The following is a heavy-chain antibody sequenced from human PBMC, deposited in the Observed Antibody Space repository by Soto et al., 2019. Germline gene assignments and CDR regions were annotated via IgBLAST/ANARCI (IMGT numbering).Heavy chain of an antibody. CDR1: GFTFSSYE. V-gene: IGHV3-48*03. D-gene: IGHD1-26*01. CDR3: ARDLGGAVYDY. CDR2: ISSSGSTI. J-gene: IGHJ4*02. Sequence: EVQLVESGGGLVQPGRSLRLSCAASGFTFSSYEMNWVRQAPGKGLEWVSYISSSGSTIYYADSVKGRFTISRDNAKNSLYLQMNSLRVEDTAVYYCARDLGGAVYDYWGQGTLVTVSS.